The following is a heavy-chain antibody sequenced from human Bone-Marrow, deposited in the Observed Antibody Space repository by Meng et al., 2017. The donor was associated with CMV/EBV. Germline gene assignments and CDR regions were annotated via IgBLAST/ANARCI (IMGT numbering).Heavy chain of an antibody. CDR1: GYTFTGYY. D-gene: IGHD6-19*01. CDR2: INPNSGGT. V-gene: IGHV1-2*02. Sequence: ASVKVSCKASGYTFTGYYMLWVRQAPGQGLEWMGWINPNSGGTNYAQKFQGRVTMTRDTSISTAYMELSRLRSDDTAVYYCARGVKAVAGTNWFDPWGQGTLVTVSS. J-gene: IGHJ5*02. CDR3: ARGVKAVAGTNWFDP.